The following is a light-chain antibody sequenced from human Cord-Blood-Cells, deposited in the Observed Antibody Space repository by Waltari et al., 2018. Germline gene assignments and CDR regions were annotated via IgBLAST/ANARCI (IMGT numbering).Light chain of an antibody. CDR3: QVWDSSSDHYV. CDR2: DDS. V-gene: IGLV3-21*03. CDR1: NIGSKS. J-gene: IGLJ1*01. Sequence: SYVLTQPPSVSVAPGKTARITWGGNNIGSKSVHGYQQKPGQAPLLVVYDDSDRPSGIPERFSGSNSGNTATLTISRVEAGDEADYYCQVWDSSSDHYVFGTGTKVTVL.